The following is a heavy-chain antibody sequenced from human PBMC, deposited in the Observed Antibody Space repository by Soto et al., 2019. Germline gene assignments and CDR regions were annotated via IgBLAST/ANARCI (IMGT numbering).Heavy chain of an antibody. CDR3: ARVFELQKSYYYYGMDV. J-gene: IGHJ6*02. CDR1: GGSFSGYY. D-gene: IGHD1-26*01. Sequence: SETLSLTFAVYGGSFSGYYWSWIRQPPGKGLEWIGEINHSGTTNCNPSLMSRVTISVDTSKSQFSLKLSSVTAADTAVYYCARVFELQKSYYYYGMDVWGHGTTVTVSS. V-gene: IGHV4-34*01. CDR2: INHSGTT.